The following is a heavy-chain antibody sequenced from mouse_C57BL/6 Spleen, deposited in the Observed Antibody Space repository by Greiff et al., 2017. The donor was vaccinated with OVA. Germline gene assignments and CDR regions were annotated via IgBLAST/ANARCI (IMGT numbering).Heavy chain of an antibody. CDR2: ILPGRGST. Sequence: VKLMESGAELMKPGASVKLSCKATGYTFTGYWIEWVKQRPGHGLEWIGEILPGRGSTNYNEKFKGKATFTADTSSNTAYMQLSSLTTEDSAIYYCASLNWDVTYWGQGTTLTVSS. CDR3: ASLNWDVTY. V-gene: IGHV1-9*01. CDR1: GYTFTGYW. J-gene: IGHJ2*01. D-gene: IGHD4-1*01.